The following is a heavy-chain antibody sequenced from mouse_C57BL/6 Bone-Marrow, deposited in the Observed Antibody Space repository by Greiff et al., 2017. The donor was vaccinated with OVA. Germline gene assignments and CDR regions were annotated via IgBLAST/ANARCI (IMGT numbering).Heavy chain of an antibody. CDR2: IYPGSGST. V-gene: IGHV1-55*01. J-gene: IGHJ1*03. D-gene: IGHD2-5*01. Sequence: VQLQQPGAELVKPGASVKMSCKASGYTFTSYWITWVKQRPGQGLEWIGDIYPGSGSTNYNEKFKSKATLTVDTSSSTAYMQLSSLTSEDSAVYYCARPIYYSNWYFDVWGTGTTVTVSS. CDR1: GYTFTSYW. CDR3: ARPIYYSNWYFDV.